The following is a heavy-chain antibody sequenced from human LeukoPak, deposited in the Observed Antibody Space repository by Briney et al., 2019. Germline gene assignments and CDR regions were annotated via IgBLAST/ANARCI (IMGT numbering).Heavy chain of an antibody. D-gene: IGHD5-18*01. Sequence: GGSLRLSCAASGFTFSSAWVTWVRQVPGKGLEWVGRIKSKTDGGTTDYAAPVKGRFTISRDDSKNTLYLQMNSLRAEDTAIYYCARDAGYSYGLGNGIDYWGQGTLVTVSS. V-gene: IGHV3-15*01. CDR1: GFTFSSAW. CDR2: IKSKTDGGTT. CDR3: ARDAGYSYGLGNGIDY. J-gene: IGHJ4*02.